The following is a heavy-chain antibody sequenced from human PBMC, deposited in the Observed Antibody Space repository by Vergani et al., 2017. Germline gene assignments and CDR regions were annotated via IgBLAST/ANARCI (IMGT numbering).Heavy chain of an antibody. CDR3: ARDAYRSGMITNFYWTMTSYYYLYMDV. D-gene: IGHD3-16*01. J-gene: IGHJ6*03. V-gene: IGHV3-33*01. Sequence: VQLVESGGGVFQPGRSLRLSCAASGFTFSSYGMHWVRQALGKGLEWVAVIWYDGSKKYYADSVKGRFTISRDNSKNTLYLQMNSLRAEDTAVYYCARDAYRSGMITNFYWTMTSYYYLYMDVWGKGTTVTVPS. CDR1: GFTFSSYG. CDR2: IWYDGSKK.